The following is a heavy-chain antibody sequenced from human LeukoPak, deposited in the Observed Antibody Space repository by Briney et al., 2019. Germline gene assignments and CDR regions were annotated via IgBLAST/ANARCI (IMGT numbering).Heavy chain of an antibody. V-gene: IGHV1-24*01. CDR1: GYTLTELS. CDR2: FNPEDGET. D-gene: IGHD3-22*01. CDR3: ATDITMIVQH. Sequence: ASVKVSXKVSGYTLTELSMHWVRQAPGKGLEWMGGFNPEDGETIYAQKFQGRVTITEDTSTDTAYMELSRLRSEDTAVYYCATDITMIVQHWGQGTLVTVSS. J-gene: IGHJ1*01.